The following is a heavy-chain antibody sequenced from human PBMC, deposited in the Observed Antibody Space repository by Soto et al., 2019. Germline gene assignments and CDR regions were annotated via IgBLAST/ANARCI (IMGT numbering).Heavy chain of an antibody. V-gene: IGHV3-30*18. D-gene: IGHD2-8*01. CDR2: ISYDGSNK. J-gene: IGHJ6*02. Sequence: GSLRLSCAASGFTFSSYVMHWVRQAPGKGLEWVAVISYDGSNKYYADSVKGRFTISRDNSKNTLYLQMNSLRAEDTAVYYCAKDSPYCTNGVCLYGMDVWGQGTTVTVSS. CDR1: GFTFSSYV. CDR3: AKDSPYCTNGVCLYGMDV.